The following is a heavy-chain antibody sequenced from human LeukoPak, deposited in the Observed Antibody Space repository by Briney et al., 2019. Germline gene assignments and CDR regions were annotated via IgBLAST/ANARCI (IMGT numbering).Heavy chain of an antibody. D-gene: IGHD3-10*01. J-gene: IGHJ4*02. CDR3: ARSRGVLLWLGESLYYFDY. Sequence: SETLSLTCTVSGGSISSYYWSRIRQPPGKGLEWIGYIYYSGSTNYNPSLKSRVTISVDTSKNQFSLKLSSVTAADTAVYYCARSRGVLLWLGESLYYFDYWGQGTLVTVSS. CDR2: IYYSGST. V-gene: IGHV4-59*01. CDR1: GGSISSYY.